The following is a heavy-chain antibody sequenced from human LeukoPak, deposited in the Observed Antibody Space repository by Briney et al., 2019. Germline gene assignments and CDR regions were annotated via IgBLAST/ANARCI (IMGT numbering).Heavy chain of an antibody. J-gene: IGHJ4*02. CDR2: IYTSGST. CDR3: ARDVYYYDSSGYYPDY. Sequence: KPSETLSLTCTVSGGSISSYYWSWIRQPAGKGLEWIGRIYTSGSTNYNPSLNSRVTMSVDTSKNQFSLKLSSVTAADTAVYYCARDVYYYDSSGYYPDYWGQGTLVTVSS. CDR1: GGSISSYY. V-gene: IGHV4-4*07. D-gene: IGHD3-22*01.